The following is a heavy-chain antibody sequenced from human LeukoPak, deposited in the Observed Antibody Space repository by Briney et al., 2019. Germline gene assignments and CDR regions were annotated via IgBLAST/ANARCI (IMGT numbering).Heavy chain of an antibody. CDR3: AKRVPTSGWSDDN. CDR2: ITGGGSGT. D-gene: IGHD6-19*01. V-gene: IGHV3-23*01. CDR1: GFTFSSYP. J-gene: IGHJ1*01. Sequence: GGSLRLSCAASGFTFSSYPMSWVRQAPGRGLEWVSAITGGGSGTYYADSVKGRFTISRDNSKNTLYLQMDSLRVEDTALYYCAKRVPTSGWSDDNWGQGILVTVSS.